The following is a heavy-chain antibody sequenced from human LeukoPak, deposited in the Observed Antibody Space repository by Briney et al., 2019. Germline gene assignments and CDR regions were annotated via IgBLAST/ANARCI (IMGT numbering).Heavy chain of an antibody. CDR1: GGSISSYY. CDR2: IYTSGST. J-gene: IGHJ6*03. V-gene: IGHV4-4*07. CDR3: ARGVIVVVPAAADYYYNNMDV. D-gene: IGHD2-2*01. Sequence: SETLSLTCTVSGGSISSYYWSWIRQPAGKGLEWIGRIYTSGSTNYNPSLKSRVTMSVDTSKNQFSLKLSSVTAADTAVYYCARGVIVVVPAAADYYYNNMDVWGKGTTVTVSS.